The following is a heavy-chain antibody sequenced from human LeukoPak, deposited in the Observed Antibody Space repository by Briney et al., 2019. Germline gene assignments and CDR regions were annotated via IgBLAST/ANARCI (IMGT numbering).Heavy chain of an antibody. J-gene: IGHJ4*02. CDR2: ISWNSGSI. CDR1: GFTFDDYA. Sequence: GRSLRLSCAASGFTFDDYAMHWVRKAPGKGLEWVSGISWNSGSIGYADSVKGRFTISRDNAKNSLYLQMNSLRAEDTALYYCAKAVWLTMVRGHFDYWGQGTLVTVSS. V-gene: IGHV3-9*01. D-gene: IGHD3-10*01. CDR3: AKAVWLTMVRGHFDY.